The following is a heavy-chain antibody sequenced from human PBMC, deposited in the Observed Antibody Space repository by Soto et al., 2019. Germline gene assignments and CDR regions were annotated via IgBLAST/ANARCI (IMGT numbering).Heavy chain of an antibody. CDR3: ARGHYDFWSGYFATINY. V-gene: IGHV4-59*08. D-gene: IGHD3-3*01. CDR2: IHYSGST. J-gene: IGHJ4*02. CDR1: GGSISSYY. Sequence: SETLSLTCTVSGGSISSYYWSWIRQPPGKGLEWIGYIHYSGSTKYNPSLKSRVTISADTSKNQFSLKLSSVTAADTAVYYCARGHYDFWSGYFATINYWGQGTLVTVSS.